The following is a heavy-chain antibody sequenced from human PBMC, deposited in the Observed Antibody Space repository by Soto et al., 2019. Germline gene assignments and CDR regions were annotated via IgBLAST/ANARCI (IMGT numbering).Heavy chain of an antibody. CDR3: ARVAGVPAANYDAFDI. D-gene: IGHD2-2*01. CDR2: ISSSGSTI. CDR1: GFTFSDYY. Sequence: QVQLVESGGGLVKPGGSLRLSCAASGFTFSDYYMSWIRQAPGKGLEWGSYISSSGSTIYYADSVKGRFTISRDNAKNSLYLQMNSLRADDTAVYYCARVAGVPAANYDAFDIWGQGTMVTVSS. J-gene: IGHJ3*02. V-gene: IGHV3-11*01.